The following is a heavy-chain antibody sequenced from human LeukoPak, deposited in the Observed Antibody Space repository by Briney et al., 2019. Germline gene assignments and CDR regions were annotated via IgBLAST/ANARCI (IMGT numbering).Heavy chain of an antibody. CDR3: AKGPYSSSWYYFDY. J-gene: IGHJ4*02. D-gene: IGHD6-13*01. Sequence: PGGSLRLSFAASGFTFSSYAMSWVRQAPGKGLEWVSAISGSGGSTYYADSVKGRFTISRDNSKNTLYLQMNSLRAEDTAVYYCAKGPYSSSWYYFDYWGQGTLVTVSS. CDR1: GFTFSSYA. V-gene: IGHV3-23*01. CDR2: ISGSGGST.